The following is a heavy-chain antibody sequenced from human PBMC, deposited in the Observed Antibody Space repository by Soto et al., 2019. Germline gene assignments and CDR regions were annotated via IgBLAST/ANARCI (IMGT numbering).Heavy chain of an antibody. CDR1: GGTFSSYA. V-gene: IGHV1-69*13. D-gene: IGHD5-18*01. CDR2: IIPIFGTA. CDR3: ARVPPVYSYGRWSRFDP. J-gene: IGHJ5*02. Sequence: SVKVACKASGGTFSSYAISWVRQAPGQGLEWMGGIIPIFGTANYAQKFQGRVTITADESTSTAYMELSSLRSEDTAVYYCARVPPVYSYGRWSRFDPWGQGTLVTVSS.